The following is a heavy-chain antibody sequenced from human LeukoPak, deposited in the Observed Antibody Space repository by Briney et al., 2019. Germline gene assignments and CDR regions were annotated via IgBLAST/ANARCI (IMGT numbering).Heavy chain of an antibody. V-gene: IGHV1-69*13. Sequence: SVKVSCKASGGTFSSYAISWVRQAPGQGLEWMGGIIPIFGTANYAQKFQGRVTITADESTSTAYMELSSLRSEDTAVYYCARENDYDILTGYSIRPVYYFDPWGQGTLVTVSS. J-gene: IGHJ4*02. D-gene: IGHD3-9*01. CDR3: ARENDYDILTGYSIRPVYYFDP. CDR2: IIPIFGTA. CDR1: GGTFSSYA.